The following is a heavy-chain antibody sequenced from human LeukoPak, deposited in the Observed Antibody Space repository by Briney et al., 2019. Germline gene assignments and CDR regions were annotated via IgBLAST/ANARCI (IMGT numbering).Heavy chain of an antibody. CDR2: IRYDGSNK. CDR3: ASCGVCYRRDYYYYMDV. Sequence: GGSLRLSCAASGFTFSSYGMHWVRQAPGKGLEWVAFIRYDGSNKYYADSVKGRFTISRDNSKNTLYLQMNSLRAEDTAVYYFASCGVCYRRDYYYYMDVWGKGTTVTVSS. V-gene: IGHV3-30*02. D-gene: IGHD2-8*01. CDR1: GFTFSSYG. J-gene: IGHJ6*03.